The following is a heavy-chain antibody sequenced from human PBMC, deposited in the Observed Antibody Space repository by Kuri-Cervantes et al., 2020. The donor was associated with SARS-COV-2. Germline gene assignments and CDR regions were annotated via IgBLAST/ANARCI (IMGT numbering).Heavy chain of an antibody. CDR2: ISFDGIDK. Sequence: GESLKISCAASGLTFSKYALHWLRQAPGKGLEWVAIISFDGIDKYYGDSVKGRFTISRDNSKNTLYLQMNSLRAEDTAVYYCAKEISTTGHRYFYGMDVWGQGTTVTVSS. CDR1: GLTFSKYA. D-gene: IGHD2/OR15-2a*01. V-gene: IGHV3-30*18. J-gene: IGHJ6*02. CDR3: AKEISTTGHRYFYGMDV.